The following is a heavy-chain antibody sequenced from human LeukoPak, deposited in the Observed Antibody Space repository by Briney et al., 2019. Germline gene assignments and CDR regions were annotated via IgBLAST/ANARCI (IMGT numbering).Heavy chain of an antibody. V-gene: IGHV3-43*02. D-gene: IGHD3-22*01. CDR2: ISGDGGST. CDR3: AKDSSGYYYVFQH. J-gene: IGHJ1*01. CDR1: GFTFDGYA. Sequence: GGSLRLSCAASGFTFDGYAMHWVRQAPGKGLEWVSLISGDGGSTYYGDSVKGRFTISRDNSKNSLYLQMNSLGTEDTALYYCAKDSSGYYYVFQHWGQGTLVTVSS.